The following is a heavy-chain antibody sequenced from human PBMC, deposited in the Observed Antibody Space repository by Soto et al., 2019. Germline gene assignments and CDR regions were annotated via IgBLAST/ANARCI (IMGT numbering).Heavy chain of an antibody. Sequence: PGESLKISCKGSGYSFTSYWIGWVRQMPGKGLGWVGIIYPGDSDTRFSPSFQGQVTISADKSISTDYLQWSSLKASDTAMDYCARRYYYDSSGYTNAFDIWGQGAMVTVSS. D-gene: IGHD3-22*01. J-gene: IGHJ3*02. V-gene: IGHV5-51*01. CDR3: ARRYYYDSSGYTNAFDI. CDR2: IYPGDSDT. CDR1: GYSFTSYW.